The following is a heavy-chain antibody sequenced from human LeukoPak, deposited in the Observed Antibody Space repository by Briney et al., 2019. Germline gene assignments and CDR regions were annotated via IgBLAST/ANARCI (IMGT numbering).Heavy chain of an antibody. CDR1: GFTFSSYG. CDR2: ISYDGSNK. Sequence: PGGSLRLSCAASGFTFSSYGMHWVRQAPGKGLEWVAVISYDGSNKYYADSVKGRFTISRDNSKNTLYLQMNSLRAEDTAVYYCAKDGPPGYSNLIDYYYYYMDVWGKGTPVTVSS. D-gene: IGHD3-9*01. CDR3: AKDGPPGYSNLIDYYYYYMDV. V-gene: IGHV3-30*18. J-gene: IGHJ6*03.